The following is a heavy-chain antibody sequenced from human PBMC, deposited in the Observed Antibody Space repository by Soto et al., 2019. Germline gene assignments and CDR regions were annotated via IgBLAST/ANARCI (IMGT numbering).Heavy chain of an antibody. Sequence: QVQLQQWGAGLLKPSETLSLTCVVYGGSFSGYYWSWIRQPPGKGLEWIGEIDHSGSTNYNPSLKSRVTISVDTSKNQFSLKLSSVTAADTAVYYCARVGAKWLRHWGADYWGQGTLVTVSS. CDR3: ARVGAKWLRHWGADY. V-gene: IGHV4-34*01. D-gene: IGHD5-12*01. CDR2: IDHSGST. CDR1: GGSFSGYY. J-gene: IGHJ4*02.